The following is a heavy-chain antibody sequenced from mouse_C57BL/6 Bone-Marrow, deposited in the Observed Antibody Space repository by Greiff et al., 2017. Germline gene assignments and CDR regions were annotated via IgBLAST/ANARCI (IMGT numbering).Heavy chain of an antibody. CDR2: IDPENGDT. V-gene: IGHV14-4*01. D-gene: IGHD2-2*01. CDR1: GFNIKDDY. Sequence: EVQLQQSGAELMRPGASVKLSCTASGFNIKDDYMHWVKQRPEQGLEWIGWIDPENGDTEYASKFQGKATITADTSSNTAYLQLSSLTSEDTAVYYCTNDLLWLRRFAYWGQGTLVTVSA. CDR3: TNDLLWLRRFAY. J-gene: IGHJ3*01.